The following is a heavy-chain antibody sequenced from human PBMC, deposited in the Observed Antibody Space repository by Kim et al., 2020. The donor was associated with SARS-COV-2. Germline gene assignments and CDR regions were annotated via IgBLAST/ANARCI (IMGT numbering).Heavy chain of an antibody. J-gene: IGHJ4*02. CDR2: ISYDGSNK. CDR1: GFTFSSYG. D-gene: IGHD1-26*01. V-gene: IGHV3-30*18. CDR3: AKDDQSGVGGATSFDY. Sequence: GGSLRLSCAASGFTFSSYGMHWVRQAPGKGLEWVAVISYDGSNKYYADSVKDRFTISRDNSKNTLYLQMNSLRAEDTAVYYCAKDDQSGVGGATSFDYWGQGTLVTVSS.